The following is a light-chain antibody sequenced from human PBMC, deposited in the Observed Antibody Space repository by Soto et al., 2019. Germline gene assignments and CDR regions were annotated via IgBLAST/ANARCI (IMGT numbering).Light chain of an antibody. CDR1: SGHSNYA. CDR3: QTWGSGIVV. CDR2: LNSDGSH. J-gene: IGLJ2*01. Sequence: QLVLTQSPSASASLGASVKLTCTLSSGHSNYAIAWHQQQSEKGPRYLMKLNSDGSHSKGDGIADRFSGSSSGAERYLTISGLQSEDEADYYCQTWGSGIVVFGGGTKLTVL. V-gene: IGLV4-69*01.